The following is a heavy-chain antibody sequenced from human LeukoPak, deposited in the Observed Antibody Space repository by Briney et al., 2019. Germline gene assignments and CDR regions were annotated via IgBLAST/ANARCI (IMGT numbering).Heavy chain of an antibody. Sequence: SETLSLTCAVYGGSFSGYYWSWIRQPPGKGLEWIGEINHSGSTNYNPSLKSRVTISVDTSKNQFSLKLSSVTAADTAVYYCARAGYSSSWYGNYYYGMDVWSQGTTVTVSS. V-gene: IGHV4-34*01. CDR1: GGSFSGYY. CDR2: INHSGST. CDR3: ARAGYSSSWYGNYYYGMDV. J-gene: IGHJ6*02. D-gene: IGHD6-13*01.